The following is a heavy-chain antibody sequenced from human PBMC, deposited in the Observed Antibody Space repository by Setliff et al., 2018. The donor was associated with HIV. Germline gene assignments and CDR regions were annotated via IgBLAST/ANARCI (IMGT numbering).Heavy chain of an antibody. Sequence: PGESLKISCAASGFTFNSYGMHWVRQAPGKGLEWVAVVWFDGTNKYYTDSVRGRFTISRDNSKNTLYLQMNSLRAEDTAMYYCARDWAPSRDYNFWSGLTYTFDIWGQGTMVT. V-gene: IGHV3-33*01. CDR2: VWFDGTNK. J-gene: IGHJ3*02. CDR1: GFTFNSYG. D-gene: IGHD3-3*01. CDR3: ARDWAPSRDYNFWSGLTYTFDI.